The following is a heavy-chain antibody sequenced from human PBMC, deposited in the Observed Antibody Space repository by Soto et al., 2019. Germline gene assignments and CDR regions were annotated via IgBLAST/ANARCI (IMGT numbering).Heavy chain of an antibody. CDR2: IYYSGST. CDR3: ARCPPLRTVTRIPSYYYYGMDV. J-gene: IGHJ6*02. Sequence: TLAITCTVSGGSINGGGYYWSWILQHPGNGLEWIGYIYYSGSTYYNPSLKSRVTISVDTSKNQFSLKLSSVTAADTAVYYCARCPPLRTVTRIPSYYYYGMDVWGQGNTVTVSS. D-gene: IGHD4-17*01. CDR1: GGSINGGGYY. V-gene: IGHV4-31*03.